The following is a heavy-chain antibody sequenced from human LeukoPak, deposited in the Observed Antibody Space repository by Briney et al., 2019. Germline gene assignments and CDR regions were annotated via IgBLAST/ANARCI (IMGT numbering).Heavy chain of an antibody. CDR2: IYSSGST. J-gene: IGHJ4*02. CDR3: ARLAGSSSSDY. CDR1: GGSISTDY. D-gene: IGHD6-6*01. Sequence: SETLSLTCTVSGGSISTDYLSWIRHSPGKGLEWIGYIYSSGSTNYNPSLKSRVTMSVDTSKNQFSLKLNSVTAADTAVYYCARLAGSSSSDYWGQGTLVTVAS. V-gene: IGHV4-4*09.